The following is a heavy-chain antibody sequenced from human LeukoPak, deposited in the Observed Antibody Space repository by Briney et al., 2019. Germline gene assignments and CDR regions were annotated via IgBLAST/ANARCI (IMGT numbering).Heavy chain of an antibody. J-gene: IGHJ4*02. D-gene: IGHD3-10*02. CDR1: GGSISGYY. Sequence: SETLSLTCTVSGGSISGYYWSWVRQPPGKGLEWIGNIYYSGSTNYNPSLKSRVTISVDTSKNQFSLKLSSVTAADTAVYYCATTLVRGVITHDYWGQGTLVTVSS. V-gene: IGHV4-59*12. CDR2: IYYSGST. CDR3: ATTLVRGVITHDY.